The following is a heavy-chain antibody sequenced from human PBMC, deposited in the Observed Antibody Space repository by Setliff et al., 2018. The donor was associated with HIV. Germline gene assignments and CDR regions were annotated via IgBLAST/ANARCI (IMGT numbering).Heavy chain of an antibody. CDR1: GGTFSSYA. J-gene: IGHJ4*02. CDR2: IIPIFGTA. CDR3: ARALGISSDTNRFDY. Sequence: SVKVSCKASGGTFSSYAISWVRQAPGQGLEWMGGIIPIFGTANYAQKFQGRVTITADESTSTAYMELSSLRSEDTAVYYCARALGISSDTNRFDYWGQGTLVTVSS. D-gene: IGHD2-8*01. V-gene: IGHV1-69*13.